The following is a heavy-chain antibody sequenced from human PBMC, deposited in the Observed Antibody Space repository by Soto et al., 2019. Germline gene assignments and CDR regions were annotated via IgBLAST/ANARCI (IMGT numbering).Heavy chain of an antibody. Sequence: SETLSLTCAVYGGSFSGYYWSWIRQPPGKGLEWIGEINHSGSTNYNPSLKSRVTISVDTSKNQFSLKLSSVTAADTAVYYCARGRGYSRIYGMDVWGQGTTVTVSS. D-gene: IGHD5-18*01. CDR3: ARGRGYSRIYGMDV. J-gene: IGHJ6*02. CDR2: INHSGST. V-gene: IGHV4-34*01. CDR1: GGSFSGYY.